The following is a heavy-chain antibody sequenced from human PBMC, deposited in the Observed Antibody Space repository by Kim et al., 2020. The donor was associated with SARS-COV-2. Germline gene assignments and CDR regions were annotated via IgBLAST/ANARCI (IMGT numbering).Heavy chain of an antibody. CDR2: IYYSGST. J-gene: IGHJ5*02. Sequence: SETLSLTCTVSGGSISSYSWSWIRQPPGKGLEWIGYIYYSGSTNYNPSLKSRVTISVDTSKNQFSLKLSSVTAADTAVYYCARAAYYYGSGSYYKWDLNNTAFDPWGQGTLVTVSS. D-gene: IGHD3-10*01. CDR1: GGSISSYS. CDR3: ARAAYYYGSGSYYKWDLNNTAFDP. V-gene: IGHV4-59*01.